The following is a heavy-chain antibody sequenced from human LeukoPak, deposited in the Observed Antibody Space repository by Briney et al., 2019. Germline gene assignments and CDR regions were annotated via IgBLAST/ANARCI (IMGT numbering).Heavy chain of an antibody. Sequence: ASVKVSCKASGYTFTSYGISWVRQAPGQGLEWMGWISAYNGNTNYAQKLQGRVTMTADTSTSTAYMELRSLRSDGTAVYYCARVYGDYSWFDPWGQGTLVTVSS. J-gene: IGHJ5*02. CDR2: ISAYNGNT. D-gene: IGHD4-17*01. V-gene: IGHV1-18*01. CDR3: ARVYGDYSWFDP. CDR1: GYTFTSYG.